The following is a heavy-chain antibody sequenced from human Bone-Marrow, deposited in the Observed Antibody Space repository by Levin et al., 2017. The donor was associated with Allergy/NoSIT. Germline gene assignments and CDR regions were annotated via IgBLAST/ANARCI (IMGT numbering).Heavy chain of an antibody. CDR3: ARVAAMVGTNWFDP. J-gene: IGHJ5*02. V-gene: IGHV4-4*07. Sequence: GSLRLSCTVSGGSISSYYWSWIRQPAGKGLEWIGRIYTSGSTNYNPSLKSRVTMSVDTSKNQFSLKLSSVTAADTAVYYCARVAAMVGTNWFDPWGQGTLVTVSS. CDR2: IYTSGST. D-gene: IGHD5-18*01. CDR1: GGSISSYY.